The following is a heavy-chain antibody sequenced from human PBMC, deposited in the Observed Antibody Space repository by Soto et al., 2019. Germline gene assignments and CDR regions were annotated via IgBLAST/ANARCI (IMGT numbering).Heavy chain of an antibody. CDR3: ARDRGIVGATTAGFFHYGMDV. CDR1: GFTFSSYG. V-gene: IGHV3-33*01. J-gene: IGHJ6*02. CDR2: IWYDGSNK. Sequence: GGSLRLSCAASGFTFSSYGMHWVRQAPGKGLEWVAVIWYDGSNKYYADSVKGRFTISRDNSKNTLYLQMNSLRAEDTAVYYCARDRGIVGATTAGFFHYGMDVWGQGTTVTVSS. D-gene: IGHD1-26*01.